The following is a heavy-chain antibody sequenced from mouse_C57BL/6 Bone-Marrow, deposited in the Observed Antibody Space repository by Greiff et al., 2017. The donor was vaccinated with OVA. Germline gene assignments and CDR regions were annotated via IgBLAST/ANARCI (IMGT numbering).Heavy chain of an antibody. Sequence: EVQLQESGPSLVRPSQTLSLTCTVTGFSINSDCYWIWIRQFPGNKLEYIGYTFYSGITYYNPSLESLTYITRDTSKNQFSLMLNSLTTEDTATYYCARDHYYGSSYWYFDVWGTGTTVTVSS. J-gene: IGHJ1*03. D-gene: IGHD1-1*01. CDR2: TFYSGIT. CDR3: ARDHYYGSSYWYFDV. V-gene: IGHV3-3*01. CDR1: GFSINSDCY.